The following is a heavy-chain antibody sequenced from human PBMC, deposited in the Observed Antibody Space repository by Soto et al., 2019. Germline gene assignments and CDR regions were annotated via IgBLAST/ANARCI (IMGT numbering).Heavy chain of an antibody. V-gene: IGHV3-66*01. CDR3: ARGPT. CDR1: GCTVSNNY. J-gene: IGHJ5*02. Sequence: GGSLRLSCAASGCTVSNNYMSWVRQAPGRGLEWVSVIYADGGTHYVDSVRGRFTISRDNSKNMLYLQMNSLRAEDTAVYYCARGPTWGPGTLVTVSS. CDR2: IYADGGT.